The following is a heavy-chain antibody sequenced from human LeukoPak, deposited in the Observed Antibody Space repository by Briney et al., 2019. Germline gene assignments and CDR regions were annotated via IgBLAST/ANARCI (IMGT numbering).Heavy chain of an antibody. Sequence: PSETLSLTCTVSGGSISSGGYYWSWIRQPPGKGLEWIGYIYHSGSTYYNPSLKSRVTISVDRSKNQFSLKLSSVTAADTAVYYCASCYYDSSGSIGYYYMDVWGKGTTVTVSS. V-gene: IGHV4-30-2*01. CDR1: GGSISSGGYY. J-gene: IGHJ6*03. CDR3: ASCYYDSSGSIGYYYMDV. CDR2: IYHSGST. D-gene: IGHD3-22*01.